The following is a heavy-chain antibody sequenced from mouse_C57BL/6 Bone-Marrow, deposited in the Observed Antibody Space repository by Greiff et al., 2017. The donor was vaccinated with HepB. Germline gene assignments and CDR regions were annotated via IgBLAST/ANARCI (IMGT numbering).Heavy chain of an antibody. J-gene: IGHJ2*01. V-gene: IGHV1-55*01. Sequence: QVQLQQSGAELVKPGASVKMSCKASGYTFTSYWITWVKQRPGQGLEWIGDIYPGSGSTNYNEKFKSKATLTVDTSSSTAYMQLSSLTSEDSAVYYCARSTTVVAGNYWGQGTTPTVSS. CDR1: GYTFTSYW. CDR3: ARSTTVVAGNY. D-gene: IGHD1-1*01. CDR2: IYPGSGST.